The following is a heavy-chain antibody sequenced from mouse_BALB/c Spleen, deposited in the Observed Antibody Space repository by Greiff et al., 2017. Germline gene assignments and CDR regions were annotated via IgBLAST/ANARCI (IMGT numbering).Heavy chain of an antibody. V-gene: IGHV5-12-2*01. D-gene: IGHD2-2*01. Sequence: DVKLVESGGGLVQPGGSLKLSCAASGFTFSSYTMSWVRQTPEKRLEWVAYISNGGGSTYYPDTVKGRFTISRDNAKNTLYLQMSSLKSEDTAMCYCATYGYDGYAMDYWGQGTSVTVSS. CDR3: ATYGYDGYAMDY. CDR1: GFTFSSYT. J-gene: IGHJ4*01. CDR2: ISNGGGST.